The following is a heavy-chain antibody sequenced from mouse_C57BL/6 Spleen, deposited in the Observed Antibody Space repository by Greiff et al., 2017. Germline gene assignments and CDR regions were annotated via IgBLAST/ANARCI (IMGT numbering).Heavy chain of an antibody. Sequence: VQRVESGAELVKPGASVKLSCKASGYTFTDYSIHWVKQRPGQGLEWIGWIYPGSGSTKYNEKFKDKATLTADKSSSTAYMELRRLTSEDSAVYFCARHEAGSIYDGYYVIDYWGQGTTLTVSS. J-gene: IGHJ2*01. CDR1: GYTFTDYS. CDR3: ARHEAGSIYDGYYVIDY. CDR2: IYPGSGST. D-gene: IGHD2-3*01. V-gene: IGHV1-62-2*01.